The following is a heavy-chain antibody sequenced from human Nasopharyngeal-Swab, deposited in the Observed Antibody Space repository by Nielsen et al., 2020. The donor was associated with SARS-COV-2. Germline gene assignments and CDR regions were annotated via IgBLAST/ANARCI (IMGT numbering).Heavy chain of an antibody. Sequence: RQAPGKGLEWIGSIYYSGSTYYNPSLKSRVTISVDTSKNQFSLKLSSVTAADTAVYYCARDRSSWYPYYFDYWGQGTPVTVSS. CDR2: IYYSGST. V-gene: IGHV4-39*07. CDR3: ARDRSSWYPYYFDY. D-gene: IGHD6-13*01. J-gene: IGHJ4*02.